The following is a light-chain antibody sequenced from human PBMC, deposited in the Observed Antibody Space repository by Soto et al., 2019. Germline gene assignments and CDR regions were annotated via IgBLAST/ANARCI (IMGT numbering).Light chain of an antibody. J-gene: IGLJ3*02. Sequence: QSVLTQPRSVSGSPGQSVTISCTGTKSDVGGYNYVSWYQQHPGKAPKLVIYDVSKRPSGVPDRFSGSKSGNTASLTISGLQAEDEADYYCCSYAGNSLWVFGGGTKLTVL. V-gene: IGLV2-11*01. CDR3: CSYAGNSLWV. CDR1: KSDVGGYNY. CDR2: DVS.